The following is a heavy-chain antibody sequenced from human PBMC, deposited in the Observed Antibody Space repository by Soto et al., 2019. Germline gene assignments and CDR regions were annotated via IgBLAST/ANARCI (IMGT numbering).Heavy chain of an antibody. Sequence: EVQLVQSGAEVKKPGESLKISCKGSGYSFTSYWIGWVRQMPGKGLEWMGIIYPGDSDTRYSPSFQGQVTISADKSIGPAYLQCSSLKASDTAMYYCARPREAGKSYYGVDVWGQGTTVTVSS. CDR3: ARPREAGKSYYGVDV. J-gene: IGHJ6*02. D-gene: IGHD6-19*01. V-gene: IGHV5-51*01. CDR2: IYPGDSDT. CDR1: GYSFTSYW.